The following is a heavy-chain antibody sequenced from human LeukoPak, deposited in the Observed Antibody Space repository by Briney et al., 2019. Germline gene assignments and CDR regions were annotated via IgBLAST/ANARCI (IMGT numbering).Heavy chain of an antibody. J-gene: IGHJ5*02. D-gene: IGHD3-10*01. Sequence: ASVTVSCKTSVYTFTGYYMHWVRQAPGQGLEGMGWINPHSGGTNYAQMFQGRVTMTSDTSISPVFMELGMLSCDGTAVYYWARANMVRGVGSFFDRNWFDPWGQRTLVTVSS. CDR1: VYTFTGYY. CDR2: INPHSGGT. CDR3: ARANMVRGVGSFFDRNWFDP. V-gene: IGHV1-2*02.